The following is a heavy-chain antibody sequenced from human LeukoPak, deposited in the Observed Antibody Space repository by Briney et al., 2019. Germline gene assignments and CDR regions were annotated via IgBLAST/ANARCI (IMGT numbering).Heavy chain of an antibody. V-gene: IGHV4-34*01. CDR3: ATQRVHYYDSSGDXXDY. CDR2: INHSGST. Sequence: PSETLSLTCAVYGGSFSGYYWSWIRQPPGKGLEWIGEINHSGSTNYNPSLKSRVTISVDTSKNQFSLKLSSVTAADTAVYYCATQRVHYYDSSGDXXDYXXXGTXVTVS. D-gene: IGHD3-22*01. CDR1: GGSFSGYY. J-gene: IGHJ4*02.